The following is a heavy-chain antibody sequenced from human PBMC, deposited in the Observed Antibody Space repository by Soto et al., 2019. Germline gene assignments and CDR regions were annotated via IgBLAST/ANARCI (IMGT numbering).Heavy chain of an antibody. Sequence: ASETLSLTCTVSGGSVSSGSYYWSWIRQPPGKGLEWIGYIYYSGSTNYNPSLKSRVTISVDTSKNQFSLKLSSVTAADTAVYYCARDQNYDSSGYYFWGQGTLVTVSS. CDR2: IYYSGST. J-gene: IGHJ4*02. D-gene: IGHD3-22*01. V-gene: IGHV4-61*01. CDR1: GGSVSSGSYY. CDR3: ARDQNYDSSGYYF.